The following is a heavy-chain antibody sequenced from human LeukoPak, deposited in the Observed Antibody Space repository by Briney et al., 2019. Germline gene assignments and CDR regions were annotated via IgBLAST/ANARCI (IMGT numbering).Heavy chain of an antibody. D-gene: IGHD2-8*01. Sequence: PGGSLRLSCAASGFTFSSYSMNWVRQAPGKGLEWVSSISSSSSYIYYADSVKGRFTISRDNAKNSLYLQMNSLRAEDTAVYYCARDESPNLFAFDIWGQGTMVTVSS. CDR1: GFTFSSYS. CDR2: ISSSSSYI. V-gene: IGHV3-21*01. CDR3: ARDESPNLFAFDI. J-gene: IGHJ3*02.